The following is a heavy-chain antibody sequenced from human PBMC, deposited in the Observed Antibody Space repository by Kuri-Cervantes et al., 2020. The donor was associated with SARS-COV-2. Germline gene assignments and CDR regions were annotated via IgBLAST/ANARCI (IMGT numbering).Heavy chain of an antibody. J-gene: IGHJ3*02. V-gene: IGHV3-48*03. CDR1: GFTFSSYE. D-gene: IGHD4-23*01. CDR2: ISSSGSTI. Sequence: GESLQISCAASGFTFSSYEMNWVRQAPGKGLEWVSYISSSGSTIYYADSVKGRFTISRDNAKNSLYLQMNSLRAEDTALYYCAKDMSTGGNDAFDIWGQGTMVTVSS. CDR3: AKDMSTGGNDAFDI.